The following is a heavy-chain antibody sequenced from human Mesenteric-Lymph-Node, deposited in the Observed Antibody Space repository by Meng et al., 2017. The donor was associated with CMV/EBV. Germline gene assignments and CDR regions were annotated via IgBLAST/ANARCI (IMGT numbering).Heavy chain of an antibody. D-gene: IGHD5-18*01. V-gene: IGHV4-59*01. CDR2: VYYSGIT. CDR1: GGSISSYY. Sequence: SETLSLTCTVSGGSISSYYWSWIRQPPGKRLEWIGYVYYSGITDYNPSLKSRVTISVDSSKNQFSLKLSSVTAADTAVYYCARVGYSYGYYYYYGMDVWGQGTTVTVSS. J-gene: IGHJ6*02. CDR3: ARVGYSYGYYYYYGMDV.